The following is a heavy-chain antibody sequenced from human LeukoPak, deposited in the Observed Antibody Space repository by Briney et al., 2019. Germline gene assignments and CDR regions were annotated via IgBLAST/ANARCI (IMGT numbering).Heavy chain of an antibody. CDR2: TRNKANSYTT. J-gene: IGHJ4*02. CDR1: GFTFSDHY. D-gene: IGHD1/OR15-1a*01. Sequence: GGSLRLSCAASGFTFSDHYMDWVRQAPGKGLEWVGRTRNKANSYTTEYAASVKGRFTISSDDSKNSLYLQMNSLKIEDTAVYYCARDGTYGDFDYWGQGTQVTVSS. CDR3: ARDGTYGDFDY. V-gene: IGHV3-72*01.